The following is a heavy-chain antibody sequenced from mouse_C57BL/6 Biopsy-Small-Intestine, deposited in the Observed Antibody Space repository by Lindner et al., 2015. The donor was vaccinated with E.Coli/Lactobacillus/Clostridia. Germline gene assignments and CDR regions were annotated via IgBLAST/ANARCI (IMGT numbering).Heavy chain of an antibody. D-gene: IGHD1-1*02. J-gene: IGHJ4*01. CDR1: GYTFINHD. Sequence: VKVSCKAYGYTFINHDIAWVRQAPGQGLEWMGCMNSNTGDRNYAPRLQGRVTLTSDISMSTAYLELSSLTSEDTAVYYCARGRGGGIGRDYFDTWGQGTLVTVSS. CDR2: MNSNTGDR. V-gene: IGHV1-18*01. CDR3: ARGRGGGIGRDYFDT.